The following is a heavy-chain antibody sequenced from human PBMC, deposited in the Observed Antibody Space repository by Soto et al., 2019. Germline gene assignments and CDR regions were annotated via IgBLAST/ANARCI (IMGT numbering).Heavy chain of an antibody. CDR1: GGSISSGDYF. J-gene: IGHJ4*02. V-gene: IGHV4-30-4*01. CDR2: IFHSGTT. Sequence: SETLSLTCSVSGGSISSGDYFWTWIRQSPGEGLEWMGYIFHSGTTYYNPSLKGRLIISREKSKNQFSLRLTSVTAADSAVYFCAREPYLPKARTDFWGQGTLVTVSS. CDR3: AREPYLPKARTDF.